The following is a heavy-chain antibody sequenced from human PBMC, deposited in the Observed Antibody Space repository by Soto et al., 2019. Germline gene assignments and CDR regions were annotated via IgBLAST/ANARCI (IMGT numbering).Heavy chain of an antibody. CDR1: GFTFSSYA. CDR2: ISYDGSNK. CDR3: AREIEDY. V-gene: IGHV3-30-3*01. D-gene: IGHD2-21*01. J-gene: IGHJ4*02. Sequence: QVPLVESGGGVVQPGRSLRLSCAASGFTFSSYAMHWVRQAPGKGLEWVAVISYDGSNKYDADSVKGRFTISRDNSKNTLYLQMTGLREEETAVDCGAREIEDYWGQGTLVTVSS.